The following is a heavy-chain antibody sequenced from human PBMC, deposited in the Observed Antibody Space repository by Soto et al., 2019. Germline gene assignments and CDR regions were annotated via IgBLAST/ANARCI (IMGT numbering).Heavy chain of an antibody. J-gene: IGHJ5*02. CDR1: GGSFSGYY. Sequence: SETLSLTCAVYGGSFSGYYWSWIRQPPGKGLEWIGEINHSGSTNYNPSLKSRVTISVDTSKNQFSLKLSSVTAADTAVYYCARTKRDPDIVVVVAAPFNWFDPWGQGTLVTVSS. CDR3: ARTKRDPDIVVVVAAPFNWFDP. V-gene: IGHV4-34*01. CDR2: INHSGST. D-gene: IGHD2-15*01.